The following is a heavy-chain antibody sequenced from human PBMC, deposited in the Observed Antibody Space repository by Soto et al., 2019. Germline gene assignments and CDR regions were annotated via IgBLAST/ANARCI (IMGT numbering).Heavy chain of an antibody. CDR3: ARELNTESSAYYSFAF. J-gene: IGHJ4*02. CDR1: GYIFTAYG. CDR2: VSTNDDRT. D-gene: IGHD3-22*01. V-gene: IGHV1-18*01. Sequence: ASVKVSFKTSGYIFTAYGLALLRQAPGQRPEWMGWVSTNDDRTNYAQKFQGRVTMTTDRSTTTTSMELRSLRPDDTAVYYCARELNTESSAYYSFAFWGQGTLVTVSS.